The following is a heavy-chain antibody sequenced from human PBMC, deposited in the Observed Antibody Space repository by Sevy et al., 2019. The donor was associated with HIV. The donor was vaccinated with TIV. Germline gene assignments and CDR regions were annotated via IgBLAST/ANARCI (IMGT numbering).Heavy chain of an antibody. D-gene: IGHD3-22*01. CDR2: ISYDGSKK. Sequence: GGSLRLSCAASGFTFSSYAMHWVRQAPGKGLEWVAVISYDGSKKYYADSVKGRFTISRDKTKNTLYLQMNSLRAEDTAVDYCARDANYYDSSGYYRGAAFDIWGQGTMVTVSS. CDR3: ARDANYYDSSGYYRGAAFDI. J-gene: IGHJ3*02. CDR1: GFTFSSYA. V-gene: IGHV3-30-3*01.